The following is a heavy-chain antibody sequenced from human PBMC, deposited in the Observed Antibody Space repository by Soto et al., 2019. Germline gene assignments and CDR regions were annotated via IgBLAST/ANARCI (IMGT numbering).Heavy chain of an antibody. CDR1: GYSVSSNSAA. J-gene: IGHJ5*02. CDR3: AHRPGASYSERFDA. V-gene: IGHV6-1*01. D-gene: IGHD1-26*01. Sequence: PSQTLSLTCAISGYSVSSNSAAWNWIRQSPSRGLEWLGRTYYRSKWYNDYAVSVKSRITITKDTSKNQVVLSMTNMDPVDTATYYCAHRPGASYSERFDAWGQGTLVTVSS. CDR2: TYYRSKWYN.